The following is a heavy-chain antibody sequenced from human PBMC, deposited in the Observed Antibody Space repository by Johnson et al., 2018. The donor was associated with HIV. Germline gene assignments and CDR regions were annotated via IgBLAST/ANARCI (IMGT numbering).Heavy chain of an antibody. V-gene: IGHV3-74*01. CDR2: INSDGSST. J-gene: IGHJ3*02. Sequence: MLLVESGGGFVQPGGSLRLSCAASGFTFSSYWMHWVRQAPGKGLVWVSRINSDGSSTSYADSVKGRFTISRDNAKNTLFLQMNGLRAEDTALYYCARDFVAFGECTAFDIWGQGTMVTVSS. D-gene: IGHD3-10*01. CDR3: ARDFVAFGECTAFDI. CDR1: GFTFSSYW.